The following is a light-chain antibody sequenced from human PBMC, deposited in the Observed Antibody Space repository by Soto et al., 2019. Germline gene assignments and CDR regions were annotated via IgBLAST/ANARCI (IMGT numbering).Light chain of an antibody. V-gene: IGLV2-14*03. CDR2: DVT. Sequence: QSALTQPASVSGSPGQSITISCTGTSSDVGGYNFVSWYQYHPGKVPKLMIYDVTNRPSGVSNRFSGSKSGNTASLTISGLQAEDEADYYCSSYTTSSTYVLFGGGTKLTVL. CDR1: SSDVGGYNF. J-gene: IGLJ2*01. CDR3: SSYTTSSTYVL.